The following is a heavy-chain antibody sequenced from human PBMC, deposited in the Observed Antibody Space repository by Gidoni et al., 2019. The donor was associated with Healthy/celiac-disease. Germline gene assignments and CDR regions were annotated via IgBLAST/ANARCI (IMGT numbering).Heavy chain of an antibody. Sequence: EVQLVESGGGLVKPGGSLRLSCAASGFTFSSYSMNWVRQAPGKGLEWVSAISSSSSYIYYADSVKGRFTISRDNAKNSLYLQMNSLRAEDTAVYYCARALIVVVPAATGFDYWGQGTLVTVSS. D-gene: IGHD2-2*01. V-gene: IGHV3-21*01. CDR1: GFTFSSYS. CDR2: ISSSSSYI. J-gene: IGHJ4*02. CDR3: ARALIVVVPAATGFDY.